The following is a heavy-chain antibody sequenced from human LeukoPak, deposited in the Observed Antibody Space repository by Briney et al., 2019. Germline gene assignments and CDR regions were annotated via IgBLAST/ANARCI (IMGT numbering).Heavy chain of an antibody. V-gene: IGHV3-20*04. D-gene: IGHD3-3*01. CDR3: ARRGMIFGVVIQYYFDY. Sequence: GGSLRLSCAASGFTFDDYGMSWVRQAPGKGLEWVSGINWNGGSTGYADSVKGRFTISRDSAKNSLYLQMNSLRAEDTALYYCARRGMIFGVVIQYYFDYWGQGTLVTVSS. CDR1: GFTFDDYG. J-gene: IGHJ4*02. CDR2: INWNGGST.